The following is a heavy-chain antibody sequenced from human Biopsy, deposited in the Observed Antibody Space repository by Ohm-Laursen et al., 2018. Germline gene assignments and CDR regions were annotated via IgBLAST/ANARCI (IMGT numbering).Heavy chain of an antibody. CDR1: GDPISSYY. CDR2: DYYTGST. CDR3: ARDRGYYSDRTVPGYFDL. J-gene: IGHJ2*01. D-gene: IGHD3-22*01. Sequence: SETLSLTCTVSGDPISSYYWSWIRKPPGKGLEWVGYDYYTGSTDYNTSLQSRVPISVDTSKNHFSLRLRSVTPADTAIYYCARDRGYYSDRTVPGYFDLWGRGTLVTVSS. V-gene: IGHV4-59*01.